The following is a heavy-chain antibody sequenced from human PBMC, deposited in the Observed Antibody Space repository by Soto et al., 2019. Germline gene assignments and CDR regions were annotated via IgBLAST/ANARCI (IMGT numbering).Heavy chain of an antibody. J-gene: IGHJ4*02. V-gene: IGHV3-21*01. Sequence: GGSLRLSCAASGFTFSSYSMNWVRQAPGKGLEWVSSISSSSSYIYYADSVKGRFTISRDNAKNSLYLQMNSLRAEDTAVYYCAREPSSKIAVAGIYNYWGQGTLVTVSS. CDR1: GFTFSSYS. CDR2: ISSSSSYI. D-gene: IGHD6-19*01. CDR3: AREPSSKIAVAGIYNY.